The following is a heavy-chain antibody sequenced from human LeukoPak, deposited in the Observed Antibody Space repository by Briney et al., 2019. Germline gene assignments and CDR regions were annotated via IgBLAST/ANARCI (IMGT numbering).Heavy chain of an antibody. CDR3: AKEPTTYYDFWRGYYDYFQH. D-gene: IGHD3-3*01. V-gene: IGHV3-30*04. CDR2: ISYDGSNK. Sequence: PGRSLRLSCAASGFTFSSYAMHWVRQAPGKGLEWVAVISYDGSNKYYADSVKGRFTISRDNSKNTLYLQMNSLRAEDTAVYYCAKEPTTYYDFWRGYYDYFQHWGQGTMVTVSS. CDR1: GFTFSSYA. J-gene: IGHJ1*01.